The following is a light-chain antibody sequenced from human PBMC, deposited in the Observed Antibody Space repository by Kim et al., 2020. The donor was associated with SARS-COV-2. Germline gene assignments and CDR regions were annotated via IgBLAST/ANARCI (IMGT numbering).Light chain of an antibody. CDR2: IETSGSY. Sequence: SVKLTCTLRSGHSRYIIEWHQQQPGKAPRYLMKIETSGSYNKGSGVPDRFSGSGSGADRYLTIYNHQAEDEADYYCETWDGNTRVFGTGTKVTVL. V-gene: IGLV4-60*03. CDR3: ETWDGNTRV. J-gene: IGLJ1*01. CDR1: SGHSRYI.